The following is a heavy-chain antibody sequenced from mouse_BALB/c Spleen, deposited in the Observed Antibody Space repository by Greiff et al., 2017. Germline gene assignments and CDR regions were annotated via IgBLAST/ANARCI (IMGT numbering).Heavy chain of an antibody. CDR3: AREEASGYGFAY. CDR1: GYTFTDYA. CDR2: ISTYYGDA. J-gene: IGHJ3*01. Sequence: QVQLKQSGAELVRPGVSVKISCKGSGYTFTDYAMHWVKQSHAKSLEWIGVISTYYGDASYNQKFKGKATMTVDKSSSTAYMELARLTSEDSAIYYCAREEASGYGFAYWGQGTLVTVSA. V-gene: IGHV1S137*01. D-gene: IGHD2-10*02.